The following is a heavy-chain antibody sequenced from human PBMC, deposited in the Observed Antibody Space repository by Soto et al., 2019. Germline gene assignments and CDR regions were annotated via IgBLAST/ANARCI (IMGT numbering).Heavy chain of an antibody. CDR2: IYYSGST. CDR1: GGSISSSSYY. D-gene: IGHD4-17*01. CDR3: ARMTTVTAYFDY. J-gene: IGHJ4*02. Sequence: PSETLSLTCTVSGGSISSSSYYWGWIRQPPGKGLEWIGSIYYSGSTYYNPSLKSRVTISVDTSKNQFSLKLSSVTAADTAVYYCARMTTVTAYFDYWGQGTLVTVS. V-gene: IGHV4-39*01.